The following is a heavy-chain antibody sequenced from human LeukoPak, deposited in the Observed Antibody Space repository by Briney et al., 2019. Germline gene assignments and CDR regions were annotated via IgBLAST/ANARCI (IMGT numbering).Heavy chain of an antibody. J-gene: IGHJ6*03. CDR3: ARAAIAVAGDYNYHYLDV. CDR1: GYTFTGHY. Sequence: ASVKVSCKASGYTFTGHYMHWVRQAPGQGLEWMGWIYPRSGDIDYSHIFEGRVTMTRDTPISTAYMELSRLRSDDTAVYYCARAAIAVAGDYNYHYLDVWGKGTTVTVSS. V-gene: IGHV1-2*07. D-gene: IGHD6-19*01. CDR2: IYPRSGDI.